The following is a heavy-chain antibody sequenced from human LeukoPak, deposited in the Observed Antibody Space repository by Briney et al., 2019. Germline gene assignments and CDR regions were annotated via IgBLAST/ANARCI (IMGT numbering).Heavy chain of an antibody. Sequence: PGGSLRLSCAASGFTFSRYAMSWVRQAPGKGLEWVSGISGSSDSTYYADSVKGRFTISRDNSKNTLYLEMNRLRAEDTAVYNCAKDLHNYGDSLVLDYWGQGTLVTVSS. CDR2: ISGSSDST. CDR1: GFTFSRYA. J-gene: IGHJ4*02. CDR3: AKDLHNYGDSLVLDY. V-gene: IGHV3-23*01. D-gene: IGHD4-17*01.